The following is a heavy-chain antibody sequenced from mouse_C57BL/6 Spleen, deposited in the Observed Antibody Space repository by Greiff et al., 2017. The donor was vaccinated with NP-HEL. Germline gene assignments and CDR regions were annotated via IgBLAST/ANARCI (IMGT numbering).Heavy chain of an antibody. J-gene: IGHJ1*03. D-gene: IGHD2-1*01. Sequence: EVQLQESGGGLVQPGGSLKLSCAASGFTFSDYYMYWVRQTPEKRLEWVAYISNGGGSTYYPDTVKGRFTISRDNAKNTLYLQMSRLKSEDTAMYYCARRRGNYWYFDVWGTGTTVTVSS. V-gene: IGHV5-12*01. CDR1: GFTFSDYY. CDR3: ARRRGNYWYFDV. CDR2: ISNGGGST.